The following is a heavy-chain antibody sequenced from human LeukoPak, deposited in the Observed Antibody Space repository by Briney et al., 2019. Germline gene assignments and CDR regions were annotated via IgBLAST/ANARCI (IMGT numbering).Heavy chain of an antibody. V-gene: IGHV4-38-2*01. CDR3: ARRAYYYDSSGYYYSEWFDP. CDR1: GYSISSGYY. J-gene: IGHJ5*02. CDR2: ICHSGST. D-gene: IGHD3-22*01. Sequence: SETLALTCAVSGYSISSGYYWGWSRPPPGNGLKCIGSICHSGSTYYNPSLKSRVTISVDTSKNQFSLKLSSVTAADTAVYYCARRAYYYDSSGYYYSEWFDPWGQGTLVTVSS.